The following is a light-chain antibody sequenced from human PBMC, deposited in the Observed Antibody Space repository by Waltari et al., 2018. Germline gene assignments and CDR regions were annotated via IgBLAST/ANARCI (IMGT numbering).Light chain of an antibody. V-gene: IGKV1-12*01. J-gene: IGKJ1*01. CDR3: QQGDTSPPT. CDR1: QDISTS. CDR2: HSS. Sequence: INITQPPSSVSASVENRVSMSCRASQDISTSLAWYQQKSGKAPSLLIYHSSTLQSGVPSRFSGAGTGTDFTLTINNLHPEDFATYFCQQGDTSPPTFGPGTKVELK.